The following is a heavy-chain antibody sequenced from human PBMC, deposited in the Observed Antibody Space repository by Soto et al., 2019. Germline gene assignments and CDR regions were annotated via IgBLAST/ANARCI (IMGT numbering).Heavy chain of an antibody. J-gene: IGHJ5*02. CDR1: GYSFTNYG. CDR2: INPHRVNT. CDR3: ASGIGSGWHTNSLDP. D-gene: IGHD6-19*01. Sequence: ASVKVSCKASGYSFTNYGISWVRQAPGQGLEWVGWINPHRVNTVYAQKLQGRVTMTTDTSTTTAYMELRSLTSDDTAVYYCASGIGSGWHTNSLDPCGQGTMVTV. V-gene: IGHV1-18*04.